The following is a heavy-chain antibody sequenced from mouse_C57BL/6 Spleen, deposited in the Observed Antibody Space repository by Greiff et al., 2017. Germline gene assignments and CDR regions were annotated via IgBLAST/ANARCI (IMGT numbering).Heavy chain of an antibody. CDR3: AREDNSKKAMDY. CDR1: GYTFTSYW. D-gene: IGHD2-5*01. J-gene: IGHJ4*01. V-gene: IGHV1-69*01. CDR2: IDPSDSYT. Sequence: VQLQQPGAELVMPGASVKLSCKASGYTFTSYWMHWVKQRPGQGLEWIGEIDPSDSYTNYNQKFKGKSTLTVDKSSSTAYMQLSSLTSEDSAVYYCAREDNSKKAMDYWGQGTSVTVSS.